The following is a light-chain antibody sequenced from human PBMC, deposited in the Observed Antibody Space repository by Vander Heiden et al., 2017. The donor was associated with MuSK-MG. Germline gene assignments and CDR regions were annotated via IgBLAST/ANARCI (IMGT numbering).Light chain of an antibody. V-gene: IGLV2-14*01. Sequence: QSALTQPASVSGSPGQSITISCTGTSSDVGAYTYVSWYQQHPGKVPKLIIYDVSNRPSGVSHRLSGSKSGNTASLSISGLQAEDEDNYYCTSYSAGTAVVFGGGTKLTVL. CDR3: TSYSAGTAVV. CDR1: SSDVGAYTY. CDR2: DVS. J-gene: IGLJ3*02.